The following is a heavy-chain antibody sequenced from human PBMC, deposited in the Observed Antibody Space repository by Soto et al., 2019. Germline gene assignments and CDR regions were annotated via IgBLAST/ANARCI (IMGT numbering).Heavy chain of an antibody. D-gene: IGHD6-13*01. CDR3: ARGFSAGKGSPPDF. V-gene: IGHV3-30*14. CDR2: ISYDGTYK. CDR1: GFTFNNFA. Sequence: QVQLVESGGGVVQPGRSLRLSCAASGFTFNNFAMHWVRQAPGKGLEWVAFISYDGTYKYYADSVRGRFTVYRDNSKSTLFLQMNSLRAEDTAVYYCARGFSAGKGSPPDFWGQGSLVTVSS. J-gene: IGHJ4*02.